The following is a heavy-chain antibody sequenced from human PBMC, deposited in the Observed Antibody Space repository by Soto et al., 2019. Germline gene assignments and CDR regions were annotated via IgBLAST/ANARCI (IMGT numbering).Heavy chain of an antibody. D-gene: IGHD6-13*01. J-gene: IGHJ4*02. V-gene: IGHV4-39*07. CDR1: GGSISSSSYY. CDR2: IYYSGST. CDR3: AKAHLYSKWTALPMVIHY. Sequence: SETLSLTCTVSGGSISSSSYYWGWIRQPPGKGLEWIGSIYYSGSTYYNPSLKSRVTISVDTSKNTLYLQMNSLRAEDTAVYYCAKAHLYSKWTALPMVIHYWGQGTLVTVSS.